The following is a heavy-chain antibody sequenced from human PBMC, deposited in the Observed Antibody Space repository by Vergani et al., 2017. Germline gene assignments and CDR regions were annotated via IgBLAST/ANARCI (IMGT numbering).Heavy chain of an antibody. CDR1: GDSVSSNSAA. J-gene: IGHJ4*02. CDR2: TYYRSKWYN. Sequence: QVQLQQSGPGLVKPSQTLSLTCAISGDSVSSNSAAWNWIRQSPSRGLEWLGRTYYRSKWYNDYAVSVKSRITINPDTSKNQFSLQLNSVTPEDTAVYYCAREGPYYYGSGSFHDPFDYWGQGTLVTVSS. V-gene: IGHV6-1*01. D-gene: IGHD3-10*01. CDR3: AREGPYYYGSGSFHDPFDY.